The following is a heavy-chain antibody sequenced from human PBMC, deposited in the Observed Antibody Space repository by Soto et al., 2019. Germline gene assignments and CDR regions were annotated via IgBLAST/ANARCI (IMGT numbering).Heavy chain of an antibody. CDR2: LSGSGGTT. CDR1: GFTFSSYG. J-gene: IGHJ4*02. D-gene: IGHD6-19*01. CDR3: AEHLRYNSGPFDY. V-gene: IGHV3-23*01. Sequence: PGGSLRLSCAASGFTFSSYGMGWVRQAPGKGLEWVSALSGSGGTTYFADSVKGRFTISRDNSKNTLYLQMNSLRAEDTAVYYCAEHLRYNSGPFDYWGQGTLVTVSS.